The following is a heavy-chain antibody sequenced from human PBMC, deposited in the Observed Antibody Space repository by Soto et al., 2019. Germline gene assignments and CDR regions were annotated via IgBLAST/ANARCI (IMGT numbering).Heavy chain of an antibody. J-gene: IGHJ4*02. V-gene: IGHV3-30*18. CDR3: AKPYLHYDYVWGSPSPFDY. D-gene: IGHD3-16*01. CDR1: GFTFSSYG. Sequence: GGSLRLSCAASGFTFSSYGMHWVRQAPGKGLEWVAVISYDGSNKYYADSVKGRFTISRDNSKNTLYLQMNSLRAEDTAVYYCAKPYLHYDYVWGSPSPFDYRGQGTLVTVSS. CDR2: ISYDGSNK.